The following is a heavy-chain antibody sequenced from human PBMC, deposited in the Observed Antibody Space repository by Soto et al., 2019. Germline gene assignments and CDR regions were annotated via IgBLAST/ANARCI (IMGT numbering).Heavy chain of an antibody. CDR1: GDSIWSNTW. J-gene: IGHJ6*02. V-gene: IGHV4-28*01. CDR3: ARSGGNDVYWYMDV. CDR2: VHHSGTT. D-gene: IGHD1-1*01. Sequence: SETLSLTCAVSGDSIWSNTWWGWIRQPPGKGLEWIGYVHHSGTTFYNASLQNRITMSVDMSNNQVSLNLRSVTAADTAVYFCARSGGNDVYWYMDVWGQGTTVTVSS.